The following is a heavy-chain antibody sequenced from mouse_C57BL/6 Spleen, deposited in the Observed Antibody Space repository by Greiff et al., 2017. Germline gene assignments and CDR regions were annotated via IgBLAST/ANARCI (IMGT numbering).Heavy chain of an antibody. CDR3: ARQALRRFDY. J-gene: IGHJ2*01. D-gene: IGHD1-1*01. V-gene: IGHV1-61*01. Sequence: QVQLQQPGAELVRPGSSVKLSCKASGYTFTSYWMEWVKQRPGQGLEWIGNIYPSDSETHYNQKFKDKATLTVDKSSSTAYMQLSSLTSEDSAVYYCARQALRRFDYWGEGTTLTVSS. CDR2: IYPSDSET. CDR1: GYTFTSYW.